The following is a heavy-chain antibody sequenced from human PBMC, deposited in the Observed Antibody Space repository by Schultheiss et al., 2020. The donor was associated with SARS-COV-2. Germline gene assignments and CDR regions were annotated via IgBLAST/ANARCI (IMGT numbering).Heavy chain of an antibody. Sequence: SETLSLTCAVYGGSFSGYYWSWIRQPPGKGLEWIGDINHSGSTNYNPSLKSRVTISVDTSKNQFSLKLSSVTAADTAVYFCARGACSSTSCYLFPFDYWGRGTLVTVSS. CDR1: GGSFSGYY. D-gene: IGHD2-2*01. CDR3: ARGACSSTSCYLFPFDY. V-gene: IGHV4-34*01. CDR2: INHSGST. J-gene: IGHJ4*02.